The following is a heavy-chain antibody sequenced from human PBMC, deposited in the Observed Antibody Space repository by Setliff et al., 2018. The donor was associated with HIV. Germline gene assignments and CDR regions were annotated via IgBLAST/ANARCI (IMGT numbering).Heavy chain of an antibody. J-gene: IGHJ4*02. CDR1: GASFTDYY. CDR2: IHHTGHI. D-gene: IGHD4-17*01. Sequence: PSETLSLTCAFYGASFTDYYWNWIRQPPGKGLEWIGEIHHTGHINYNPSFKSRVTMSLDMSTIQFSLKMASMTAADSAVYYCARFDVTPMTTRDYWGQGTQVTVSS. CDR3: ARFDVTPMTTRDY. V-gene: IGHV4-34*01.